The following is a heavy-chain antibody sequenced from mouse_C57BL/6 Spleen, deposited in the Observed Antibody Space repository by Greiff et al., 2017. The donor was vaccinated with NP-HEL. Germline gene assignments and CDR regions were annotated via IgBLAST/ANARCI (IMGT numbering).Heavy chain of an antibody. CDR2: IYPGAGDT. CDR1: GYAFSSYW. J-gene: IGHJ4*01. D-gene: IGHD1-1*01. Sequence: VQLQQSGASVKISCKASGYAFSSYWMNWVKQRPGKGLEWIGQIYPGAGDTNYNGKLKGKATLTADKSSSTAYMQLSSLTSEDSAVYFCARSSNYGTDYWGQGTSVTVSS. CDR3: ARSSNYGTDY. V-gene: IGHV1-80*01.